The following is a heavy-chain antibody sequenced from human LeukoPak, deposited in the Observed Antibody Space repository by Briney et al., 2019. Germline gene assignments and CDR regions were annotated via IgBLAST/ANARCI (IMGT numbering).Heavy chain of an antibody. CDR2: IYYGGST. CDR1: GASISSGGYY. CDR3: ARADGGVRGYYFDC. J-gene: IGHJ4*02. D-gene: IGHD3-10*01. Sequence: SETLSLTCTVSGASISSGGYYWSWVRQDPGKGLEWIGYIYYGGSTYYNPSLKSRITISVDTSKNQFSLELSSVTAADTAVYFCARADGGVRGYYFDCWGQGIMVTVSS. V-gene: IGHV4-31*03.